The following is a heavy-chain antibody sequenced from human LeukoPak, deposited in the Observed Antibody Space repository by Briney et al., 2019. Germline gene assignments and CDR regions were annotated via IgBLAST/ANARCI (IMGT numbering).Heavy chain of an antibody. D-gene: IGHD6-19*01. CDR1: GGSFSGYY. CDR3: ARGFGSGWSTLFDY. CDR2: INHSGST. Sequence: PSETLSLTCAVSGGSFSGYYWNWVRQAPGKGLEWIGEINHSGSTNYNPSLKSRVPISVATSKTRFSLKLSSVTAADTTVYYCARGFGSGWSTLFDYWGQGTLVTVSS. J-gene: IGHJ4*02. V-gene: IGHV4-34*01.